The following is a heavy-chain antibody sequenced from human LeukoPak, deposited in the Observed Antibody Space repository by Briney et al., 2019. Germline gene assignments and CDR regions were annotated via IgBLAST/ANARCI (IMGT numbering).Heavy chain of an antibody. V-gene: IGHV1-2*02. J-gene: IGHJ4*02. CDR3: ARDRRDGYGSADY. CDR2: INPNSGGT. D-gene: IGHD5-24*01. Sequence: GASVKVSCKASGYTFSSYYMHWVRQAPGQGLEWLGWINPNSGGTIYAQKFQGRVTVTRDTSTSTAHMELTRLRSDDTAVYYCARDRRDGYGSADYWGLGTLVTVSS. CDR1: GYTFSSYY.